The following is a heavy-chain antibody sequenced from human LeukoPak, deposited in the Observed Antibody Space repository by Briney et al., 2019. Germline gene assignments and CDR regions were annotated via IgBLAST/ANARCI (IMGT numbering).Heavy chain of an antibody. CDR3: AREPMYYYDSSGYYPSRKYYFDY. J-gene: IGHJ4*02. Sequence: PSETLSLTCTVSGGSISSYYWSWIRQPPGKGLEWTGYIYYSGSTNYNPSLKSRVTISVDTSKNQFSLKLSSVTAADTAVYYCAREPMYYYDSSGYYPSRKYYFDYWGQGTLVTVSS. D-gene: IGHD3-22*01. CDR2: IYYSGST. V-gene: IGHV4-59*01. CDR1: GGSISSYY.